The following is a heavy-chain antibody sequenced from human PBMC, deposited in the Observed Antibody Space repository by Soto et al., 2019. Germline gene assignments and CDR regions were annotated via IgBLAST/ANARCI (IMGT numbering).Heavy chain of an antibody. D-gene: IGHD6-13*01. CDR1: GYTFTSYG. J-gene: IGHJ6*02. V-gene: IGHV1-18*01. Sequence: ASGKVSCKASGYTFTSYGISWVRQAPGQGLEWMGWISAYNGNTNYAQKLQGRVTMTTDTSTSTAYMELRSLRSDDTAVYYCARAFFSASGVTAAAGTDYYYYYGMDVWGQGTTVTVSS. CDR2: ISAYNGNT. CDR3: ARAFFSASGVTAAAGTDYYYYYGMDV.